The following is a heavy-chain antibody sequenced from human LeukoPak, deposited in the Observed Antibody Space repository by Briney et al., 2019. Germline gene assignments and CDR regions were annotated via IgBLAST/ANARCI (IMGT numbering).Heavy chain of an antibody. CDR3: TRNMVRGNDY. V-gene: IGHV3-49*03. CDR2: IRSKAYGGTT. Sequence: PGGSLRLSCAVSGISFSDHYMDWLRQAPGKGLEWVGFIRSKAYGGTTEYAASVKGRFTISRDDSKSIAYLQMNSLKTEDTAVYYCTRNMVRGNDYWGQGTLVTVSS. D-gene: IGHD3-10*01. CDR1: GISFSDHY. J-gene: IGHJ4*02.